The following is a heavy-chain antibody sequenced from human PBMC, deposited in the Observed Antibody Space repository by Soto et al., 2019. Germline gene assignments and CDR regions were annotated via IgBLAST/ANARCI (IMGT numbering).Heavy chain of an antibody. CDR1: GFTFSDYA. Sequence: VQLVESGGGVVQPGRSLRLSCAAPGFTFSDYAMHWVRQAPGKGLEWVAVVSHDGRNTHYADSVKGRFTISRDSSKNTVSLEMTSLRAEDTAVYYCAKGGRQWLFTSDFNYWGQGALVTVSS. CDR3: AKGGRQWLFTSDFNY. CDR2: VSHDGRNT. V-gene: IGHV3-30*18. D-gene: IGHD6-19*01. J-gene: IGHJ4*02.